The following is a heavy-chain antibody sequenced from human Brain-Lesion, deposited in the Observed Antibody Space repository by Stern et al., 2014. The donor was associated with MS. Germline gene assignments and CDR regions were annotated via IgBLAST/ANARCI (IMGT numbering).Heavy chain of an antibody. J-gene: IGHJ6*02. D-gene: IGHD2-21*01. CDR1: GGSIKSGSHY. V-gene: IGHV4-61*02. CDR2: ISASGTT. CDR3: ARESRQLIVIQYYSYGMDV. Sequence: VQLVESGPGLVKPSQTLSLTCTVSGGSIKSGSHYWNWIRQPAGKGLEWVGLISASGTTDFNPSLRSRVTMSIDPSHNLISLKLYSGTAADTAVYYCARESRQLIVIQYYSYGMDVWGQGTTVTVSS.